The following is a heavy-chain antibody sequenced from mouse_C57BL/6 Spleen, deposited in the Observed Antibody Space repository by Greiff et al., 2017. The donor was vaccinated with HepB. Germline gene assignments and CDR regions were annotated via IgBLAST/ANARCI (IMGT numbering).Heavy chain of an antibody. CDR1: GYTFTSYW. J-gene: IGHJ4*01. Sequence: QVHVKQPGAELVKPGASVKMSCKASGYTFTSYWITWVKQRPGQGLEWIGDIYPGSGSTNYNEKFKSKATLTVDTSSSTAYMQLSSLTSEDSAVYYCARDYGSSLYYAMDYWGQGTSVTVSS. V-gene: IGHV1-55*01. D-gene: IGHD1-1*01. CDR2: IYPGSGST. CDR3: ARDYGSSLYYAMDY.